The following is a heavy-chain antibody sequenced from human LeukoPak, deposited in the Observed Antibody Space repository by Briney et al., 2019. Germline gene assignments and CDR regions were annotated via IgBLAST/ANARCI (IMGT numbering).Heavy chain of an antibody. V-gene: IGHV1-18*01. CDR1: GYTFTSYG. CDR3: ARLTGWLQFGWFDY. CDR2: ISAYNGNT. Sequence: GASVKVSCKASGYTFTSYGISWVRQAPGQGLEWMGCISAYNGNTNYAHKLQGRFTITTDTSTNTAYMELRSLRSDDTAVYYCARLTGWLQFGWFDYWGQGTLVTVSS. D-gene: IGHD5-24*01. J-gene: IGHJ4*02.